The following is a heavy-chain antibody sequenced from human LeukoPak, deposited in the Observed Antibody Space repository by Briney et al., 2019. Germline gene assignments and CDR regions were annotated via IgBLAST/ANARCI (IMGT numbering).Heavy chain of an antibody. CDR3: ARDLHWNQLGL. D-gene: IGHD1-1*01. CDR1: GLIFNSYW. Sequence: GRSLSLSCETSGLIFNSYWMLWVRHASGKGLGGVSRIKSDGSSTNYADSVRSRFTIARDNAENTQYLQMDSLRAEDTAVYYCARDLHWNQLGLWGEGTLVSVSS. J-gene: IGHJ4*02. CDR2: IKSDGSST. V-gene: IGHV3-74*01.